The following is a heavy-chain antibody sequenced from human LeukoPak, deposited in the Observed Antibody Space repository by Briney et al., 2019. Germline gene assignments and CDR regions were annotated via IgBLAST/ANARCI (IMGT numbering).Heavy chain of an antibody. Sequence: SETLSLTCAVSGYSISSGYYWGWIRQPPGKGLEWIGRIYHSGSTYYNPSLKSRVTISVDTSKNQFSLKLSSVTAADTAVYYCARGRTTPVYNWFDPWGQGTLVTVSS. D-gene: IGHD2-2*01. CDR3: ARGRTTPVYNWFDP. V-gene: IGHV4-38-2*01. J-gene: IGHJ5*02. CDR2: IYHSGST. CDR1: GYSISSGYY.